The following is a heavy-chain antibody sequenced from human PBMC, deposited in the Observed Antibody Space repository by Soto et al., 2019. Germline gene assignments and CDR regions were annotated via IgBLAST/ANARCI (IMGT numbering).Heavy chain of an antibody. V-gene: IGHV3-74*01. CDR3: ARGGAMGVDY. D-gene: IGHD1-26*01. J-gene: IGHJ4*02. Sequence: PGGSLRLSCVASGFTFRSNAMNWVRQAPGKGLEWISRIYFDGITTNYADSVKGRLTVSRDNAKNTVYLHVNTLRDEDTAVYYCARGGAMGVDYWGQGTLVTVSS. CDR1: GFTFRSNA. CDR2: IYFDGITT.